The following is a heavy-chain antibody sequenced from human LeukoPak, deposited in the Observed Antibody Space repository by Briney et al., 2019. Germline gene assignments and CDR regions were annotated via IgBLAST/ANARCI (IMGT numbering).Heavy chain of an antibody. CDR1: GFTFSSYA. V-gene: IGHV3-30*04. Sequence: GGSLRLSCAASGFTFSSYAMHWVRQAPGKGLEWVAVISYDGSNKYYADSVKGRFTISRDNSKNTLYLQMNSLRAEDTAVYYCARVASGYYYYMDVWGKGTTVTVSS. D-gene: IGHD3-10*01. CDR3: ARVASGYYYYMDV. J-gene: IGHJ6*03. CDR2: ISYDGSNK.